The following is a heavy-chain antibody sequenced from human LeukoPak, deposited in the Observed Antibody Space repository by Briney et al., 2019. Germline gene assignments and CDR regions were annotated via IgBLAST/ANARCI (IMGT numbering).Heavy chain of an antibody. V-gene: IGHV4-59*08. Sequence: KPSETLSLTCTVSGGSISSYYWSWIRQPPGKGLEWIGYIYYSGSTNYNPSLKSRVTISVDTSKNQFSLKLSSVTAADTAVYYCARPSYYSSVNYFDYWGQGTLVTVSS. J-gene: IGHJ4*02. CDR3: ARPSYYSSVNYFDY. D-gene: IGHD3-10*01. CDR2: IYYSGST. CDR1: GGSISSYY.